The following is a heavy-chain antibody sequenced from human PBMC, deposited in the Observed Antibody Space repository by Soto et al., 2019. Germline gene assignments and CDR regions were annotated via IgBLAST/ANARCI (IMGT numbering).Heavy chain of an antibody. Sequence: GASVKVSCKASGYTFTSYAMHWVRQAPGQTLEWMGWINAGNGNTKYSQKFQGRVTITRDTSASTAYMELSSLRSEDTAVYYCARVPPFVSDWWADAFDIRGQGTMVTVSS. V-gene: IGHV1-3*01. J-gene: IGHJ3*02. CDR3: ARVPPFVSDWWADAFDI. CDR2: INAGNGNT. D-gene: IGHD2-15*01. CDR1: GYTFTSYA.